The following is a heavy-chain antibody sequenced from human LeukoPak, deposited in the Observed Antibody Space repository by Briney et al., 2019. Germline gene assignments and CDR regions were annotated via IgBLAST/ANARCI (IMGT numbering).Heavy chain of an antibody. CDR3: AKLNYYDSSGYYTGRGHFDY. CDR2: ISGSGGST. V-gene: IGHV3-23*01. J-gene: IGHJ4*02. CDR1: GFTFSSYA. D-gene: IGHD3-22*01. Sequence: PGGSLRLSCAASGFTFSSYAMSWVRQAPGKGLEWVSAISGSGGSTYYADSVKGRLTISRDNSKNTLYLQMNSLRAEDTAVYYCAKLNYYDSSGYYTGRGHFDYWGQGTLVTVSS.